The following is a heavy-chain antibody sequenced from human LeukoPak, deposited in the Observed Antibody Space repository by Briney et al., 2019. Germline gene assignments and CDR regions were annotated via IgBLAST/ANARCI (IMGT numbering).Heavy chain of an antibody. CDR2: INHSGST. CDR3: ARRRSVIVVVPAAIVRWNWFDP. J-gene: IGHJ5*02. CDR1: GGSISSSRYY. V-gene: IGHV4-39*07. Sequence: SETLSLTCTVSGGSISSSRYYWSWIRQPPGKGLEWIGEINHSGSTNYNPSLKSRVTISVDTSKNQFSLKLSSVTAADTAVYYCARRRSVIVVVPAAIVRWNWFDPWGQGTLVTVSS. D-gene: IGHD2-2*01.